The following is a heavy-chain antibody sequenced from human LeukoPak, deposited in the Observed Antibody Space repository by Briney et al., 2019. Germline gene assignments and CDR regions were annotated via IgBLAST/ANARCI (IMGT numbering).Heavy chain of an antibody. V-gene: IGHV4-38-2*02. CDR2: IYHSGST. CDR1: GYSISSGYY. D-gene: IGHD6-6*01. CDR3: ARGGIAARRYWFDP. Sequence: SETLSLTCTVSGYSISSGYYWGWIRQPPGKGLEWIGSIYHSGSTYYNPSLKSRVTISVDTSKNQFSLKLSSVTAADTAAYYCARGGIAARRYWFDPWGQGTLVTVSS. J-gene: IGHJ5*02.